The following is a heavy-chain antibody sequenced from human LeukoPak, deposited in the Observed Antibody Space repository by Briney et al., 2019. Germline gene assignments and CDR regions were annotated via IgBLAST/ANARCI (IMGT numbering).Heavy chain of an antibody. D-gene: IGHD1-20*01. J-gene: IGHJ1*01. CDR3: VQNIPGSIEH. CDR2: IYSSGTT. CDR1: GGSISSSSYY. V-gene: IGHV4-39*01. Sequence: SETLSLTCTVSGGSISSSSYYWGWIRQPPGKGLECIGNIYSSGTTYYNPSLKSRVTISIDTSRSQFSLRLGSVTAADTAVYYCVQNIPGSIEHWGQGTLVTVSS.